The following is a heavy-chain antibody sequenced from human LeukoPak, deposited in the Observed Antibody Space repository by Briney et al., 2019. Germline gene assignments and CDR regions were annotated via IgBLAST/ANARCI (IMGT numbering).Heavy chain of an antibody. CDR2: FYTSGTT. CDR1: GGSISSGSYY. V-gene: IGHV4-61*02. Sequence: SETLSLTCTVSGGSISSGSYYWSWIRQPAGKGLEWIGRFYTSGTTNYNPSLKSRVTMSVDTSRNQLSLELSSVTAADTAVYYCARAAGHCNTTTCYPEYFQHWGQGTLVTVSS. J-gene: IGHJ1*01. D-gene: IGHD2-2*01. CDR3: ARAAGHCNTTTCYPEYFQH.